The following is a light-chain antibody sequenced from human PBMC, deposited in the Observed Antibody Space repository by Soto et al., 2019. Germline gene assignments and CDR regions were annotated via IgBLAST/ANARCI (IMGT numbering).Light chain of an antibody. CDR3: QQYNNWGYT. CDR2: GAS. J-gene: IGKJ2*01. V-gene: IGKV3-15*01. Sequence: EIVMTQSPATLSVSPGERANLSCRASQSVSSNLAWYQQKPGQAPRLLIYGASTRATGIPARFSGSGSGTEFTLTISSLQSEDFAVYYCQQYNNWGYTFGQGTKLEIK. CDR1: QSVSSN.